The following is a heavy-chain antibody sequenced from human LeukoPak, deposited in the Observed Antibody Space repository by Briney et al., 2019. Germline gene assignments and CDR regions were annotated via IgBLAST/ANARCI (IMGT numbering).Heavy chain of an antibody. CDR1: GFTFSDYY. D-gene: IGHD2-21*01. J-gene: IGHJ6*02. Sequence: GGSLRLSCAASGFTFSDYYMSWIRQAPGKGLEWVSYISSSGSTIYYADSVKGRFTISRDNAKNSLYLQMNSLRAEDTAVYYCARDLTAEIPLPYYYYGMDVWGQGTTVTVSS. CDR2: ISSSGSTI. V-gene: IGHV3-11*01. CDR3: ARDLTAEIPLPYYYYGMDV.